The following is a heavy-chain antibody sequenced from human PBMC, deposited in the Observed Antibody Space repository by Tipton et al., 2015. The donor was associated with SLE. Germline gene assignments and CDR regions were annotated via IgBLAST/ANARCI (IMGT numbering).Heavy chain of an antibody. CDR2: IYYSGST. CDR3: ARDEASPRGSAFDI. J-gene: IGHJ3*02. Sequence: TLSLTCTVSGGSISSGGYYWSWIRQHPGKGLEWIGSIYYSGSTYYNPSLKSRVTISVDTSKNQFSLKLSSVTAADTAVYYCARDEASPRGSAFDIWGQGTMVTVSS. V-gene: IGHV4-39*07. CDR1: GGSISSGGYY.